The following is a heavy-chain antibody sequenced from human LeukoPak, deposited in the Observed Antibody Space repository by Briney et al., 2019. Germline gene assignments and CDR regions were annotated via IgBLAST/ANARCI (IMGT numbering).Heavy chain of an antibody. D-gene: IGHD6-19*01. Sequence: GESLKISCKASGDSFTSYWIGWVRQMPGKGLEWMGIIYPGDSDTRYSPSFQGQVTISADKSISTAYLQWSSLKASDTVMYYCARYIAVAGKNWFDPWGQGTLVTVSS. J-gene: IGHJ5*02. CDR3: ARYIAVAGKNWFDP. CDR1: GDSFTSYW. V-gene: IGHV5-51*01. CDR2: IYPGDSDT.